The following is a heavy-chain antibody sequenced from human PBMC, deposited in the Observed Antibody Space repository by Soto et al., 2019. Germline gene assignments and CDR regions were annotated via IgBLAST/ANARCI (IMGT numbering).Heavy chain of an antibody. D-gene: IGHD3-3*01. J-gene: IGHJ4*02. Sequence: QVQLVESGGGVVQPGGSLRLSCAPSGFIFSSYGMHWVRQAPGKGLEWVAVTRYDGSKTYYEDSVKGRFTISRDNSKNTLYLQMNSRRAEDTAVYYCARVKQGRGGYDSPFDYWGQGTLVTVAS. CDR3: ARVKQGRGGYDSPFDY. V-gene: IGHV3-33*01. CDR2: TRYDGSKT. CDR1: GFIFSSYG.